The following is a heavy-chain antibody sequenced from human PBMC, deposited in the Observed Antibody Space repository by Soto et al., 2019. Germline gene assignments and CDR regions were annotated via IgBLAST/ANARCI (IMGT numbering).Heavy chain of an antibody. V-gene: IGHV3-74*01. J-gene: IGHJ1*01. Sequence: EVQLVESGGGLVQPGGSLRLSGAASGFTFSSYWMHWVRQAPGKGLVWVSSISTDASSTSYADPVKGRFTISRDNAKNPLYLQMNSVRAEDTAVYYCARLPNKSPQNWGQGTLVIVSP. CDR2: ISTDASST. CDR3: ARLPNKSPQN. CDR1: GFTFSSYW.